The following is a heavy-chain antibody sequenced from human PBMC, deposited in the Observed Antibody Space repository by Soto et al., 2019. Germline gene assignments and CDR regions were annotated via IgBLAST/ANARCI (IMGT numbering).Heavy chain of an antibody. CDR1: GFTLSDHY. CDR2: SRNKANSYST. D-gene: IGHD3-10*01. V-gene: IGHV3-72*01. CDR3: ARAGSYYPPDY. Sequence: GGSLRLSCAASGFTLSDHYMDWVRQTPGKGLEWVGRSRNKANSYSTEYAASVQGRFTISRDDSKNSMYLQMKSLKTEDTAVYYCARAGSYYPPDYWGQGTLVTVSS. J-gene: IGHJ4*02.